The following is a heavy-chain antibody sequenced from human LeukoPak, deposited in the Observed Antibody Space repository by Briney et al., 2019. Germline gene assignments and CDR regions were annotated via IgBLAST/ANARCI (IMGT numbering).Heavy chain of an antibody. D-gene: IGHD3-3*01. CDR1: GFTFSNYV. Sequence: GGSLRLSCAASGFTFSNYVLHWVRQAPGKGLEWVAVISYDGSNKFLADSVKGRFTISRDNSKNRLYLQMNSLRVEDTAVYYCAREMAVDFGAFDIWGQGTMVTVSS. J-gene: IGHJ3*02. CDR2: ISYDGSNK. V-gene: IGHV3-30-3*01. CDR3: AREMAVDFGAFDI.